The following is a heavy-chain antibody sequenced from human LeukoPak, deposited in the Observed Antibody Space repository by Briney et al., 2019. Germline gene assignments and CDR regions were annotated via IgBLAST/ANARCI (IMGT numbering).Heavy chain of an antibody. J-gene: IGHJ4*02. D-gene: IGHD3-22*01. CDR3: ATYYESSDYRLDY. V-gene: IGHV4-4*02. CDR1: GGSISSSNW. Sequence: KSSETLSLTCAVSGGSISSSNWWSWVRQPPGKGLEWIGEIIHSGSTNYNPSLKSRVTMSIDNSKNQFSLELISVTATDTAVYYCATYYESSDYRLDYWGQGTLVTVSS. CDR2: IIHSGST.